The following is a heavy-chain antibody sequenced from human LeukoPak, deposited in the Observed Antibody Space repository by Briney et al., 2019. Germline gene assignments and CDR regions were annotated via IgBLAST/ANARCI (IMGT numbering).Heavy chain of an antibody. CDR3: AREVPYSSSFRHYGMDV. V-gene: IGHV4-4*02. Sequence: PSETLSLTCAVSGGSISSSNWWSWVRQPPGKGLEWIGEIYHSGSTNYNPSLKSRVTISVDKSKNQFSLKLSSVTAADTAVYYCAREVPYSSSFRHYGMDVWGQGTTVTVSS. CDR2: IYHSGST. J-gene: IGHJ6*02. CDR1: GGSISSSNW. D-gene: IGHD6-13*01.